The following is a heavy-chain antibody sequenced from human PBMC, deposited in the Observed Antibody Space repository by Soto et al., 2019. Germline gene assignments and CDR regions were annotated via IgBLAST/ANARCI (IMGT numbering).Heavy chain of an antibody. V-gene: IGHV4-39*01. CDR3: ARRVHIVGALDRLDY. CDR1: GGSISSSSNY. Sequence: SETLSLTCTVSGGSISSSSNYWGWIRQPPGKGLEWIGSIYYSGSTYYNPSLKSRVTISVDTSKNQFSLKLSSVTAADTAVYYCARRVHIVGALDRLDYWGQGTLVTVSS. CDR2: IYYSGST. D-gene: IGHD1-26*01. J-gene: IGHJ4*02.